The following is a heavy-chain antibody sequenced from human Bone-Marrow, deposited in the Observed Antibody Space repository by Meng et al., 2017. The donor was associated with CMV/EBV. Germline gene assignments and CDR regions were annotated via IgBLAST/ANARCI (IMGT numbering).Heavy chain of an antibody. V-gene: IGHV3-33*01. CDR3: ARDLDTVQSYYFDS. D-gene: IGHD5-18*01. J-gene: IGHJ4*02. Sequence: ASGFTFSTYGMHWVRQAPGKGLEWVAVIWNDGRDKFYADSVKGRFTISRDNSKNTLYLQMNSLRAEDTAVYYCARDLDTVQSYYFDSWGQGTLVTVSS. CDR2: IWNDGRDK. CDR1: GFTFSTYG.